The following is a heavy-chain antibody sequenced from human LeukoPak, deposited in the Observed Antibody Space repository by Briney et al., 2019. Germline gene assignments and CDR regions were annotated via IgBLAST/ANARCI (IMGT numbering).Heavy chain of an antibody. J-gene: IGHJ4*02. CDR3: AKDRDYDFWSAYRGVIEY. V-gene: IGHV3-23*01. D-gene: IGHD3-3*01. Sequence: GGSLRLSCAASGFTFSTYAMSWVRQAPGKGLEWVSTISGSGDNTHFADSVKGRFTISRDNSKNILYLQMSSLRAEDTAVYYCAKDRDYDFWSAYRGVIEYWGQGTLVTVSS. CDR2: ISGSGDNT. CDR1: GFTFSTYA.